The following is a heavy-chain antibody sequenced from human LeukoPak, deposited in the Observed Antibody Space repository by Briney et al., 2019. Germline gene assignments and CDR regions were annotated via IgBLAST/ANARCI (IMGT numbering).Heavy chain of an antibody. CDR3: ARDFAREFTIYD. J-gene: IGHJ6*01. Sequence: GGSLRLSCAASGFTFSSYAMSWVRQAPGKGLEWVSGISETGGSKYYADSVRGRFTISRDNSKNTLFLQMNSLRVEDTAVYYCARDFAREFTIYDWGQGAMVTASS. D-gene: IGHD3-10*01. V-gene: IGHV3-23*01. CDR1: GFTFSSYA. CDR2: ISETGGSK.